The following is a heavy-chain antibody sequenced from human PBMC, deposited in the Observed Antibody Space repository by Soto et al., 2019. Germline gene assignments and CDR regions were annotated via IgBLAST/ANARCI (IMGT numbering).Heavy chain of an antibody. Sequence: QVQLQESGPGLVKPSQTLSLTCTVSGGSISSGDDFWTWIRQPPGKGLEWIGYNYYSGSTYYNPSLKSRLTMSVDTSKNQFSLELSSVTAADTAVYYCARERAKWKDYYYYGMDVWGQGTTVTVSS. V-gene: IGHV4-30-4*01. CDR3: ARERAKWKDYYYYGMDV. CDR1: GGSISSGDDF. J-gene: IGHJ6*02. CDR2: NYYSGST. D-gene: IGHD1-20*01.